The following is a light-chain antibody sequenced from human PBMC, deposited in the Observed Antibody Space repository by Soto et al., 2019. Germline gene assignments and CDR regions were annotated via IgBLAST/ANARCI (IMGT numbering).Light chain of an antibody. V-gene: IGKV1-5*01. Sequence: DIHMTQSPSTLSASVGDRVTITCRATQCISSWLAWYRQKPGKAPKLLIYDASSLQTEVPSRFGGSESGTEFTLTISSLQPDDIATYYCQQYSTYPITFGQGTRLEIK. CDR3: QQYSTYPIT. J-gene: IGKJ5*01. CDR2: DAS. CDR1: QCISSW.